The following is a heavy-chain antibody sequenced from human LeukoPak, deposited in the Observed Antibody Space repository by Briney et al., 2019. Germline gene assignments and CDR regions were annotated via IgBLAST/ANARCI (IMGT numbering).Heavy chain of an antibody. D-gene: IGHD6-13*01. Sequence: GRSLRLSCAASGFTFSNYGMHWVRQAPGKGLEWVALIWYDGSKKDYADSVEGRFTISRDNSKNTLYLQMNSLRDEDTAVYYCARDAYKSTWYTDSWGQGTLVTVSA. J-gene: IGHJ4*02. CDR1: GFTFSNYG. CDR3: ARDAYKSTWYTDS. V-gene: IGHV3-33*01. CDR2: IWYDGSKK.